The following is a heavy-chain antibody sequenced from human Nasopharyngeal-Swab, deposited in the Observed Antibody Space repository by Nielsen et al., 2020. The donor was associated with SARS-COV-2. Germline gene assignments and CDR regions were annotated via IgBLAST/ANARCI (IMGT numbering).Heavy chain of an antibody. CDR2: LKKDGSEK. J-gene: IGHJ6*02. Sequence: GGSLRLSCAASGFTFSCYWMSWVRQAPGKGLEWVADLKKDGSEKYYVDSVKGRFTISRDNAKKSLYLQMNSLRAEDTAVYYCARDSKPGGGYYSLYYYNYYGMDVWGQGTTVTVSS. V-gene: IGHV3-7*01. CDR1: GFTFSCYW. D-gene: IGHD3-22*01. CDR3: ARDSKPGGGYYSLYYYNYYGMDV.